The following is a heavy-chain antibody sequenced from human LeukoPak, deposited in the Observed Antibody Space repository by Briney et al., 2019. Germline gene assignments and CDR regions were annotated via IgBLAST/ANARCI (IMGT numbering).Heavy chain of an antibody. CDR2: INPSGGST. CDR3: ARDGIVVVAGDYYYYGMDV. D-gene: IGHD3-22*01. J-gene: IGHJ6*02. CDR1: GYTFTSYY. Sequence: ASVKVSCKASGYTFTSYYMHWVRQAPGQGLEWMGIINPSGGSTSYAQKFQGRVTMTTDTSTSTAYMELRSLRSDDTAVYYCARDGIVVVAGDYYYYGMDVWGQGTTVTVSS. V-gene: IGHV1-46*01.